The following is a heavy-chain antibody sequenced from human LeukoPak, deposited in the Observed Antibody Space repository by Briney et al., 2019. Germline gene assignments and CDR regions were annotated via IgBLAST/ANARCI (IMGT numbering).Heavy chain of an antibody. CDR3: ARDPGSSGWGTPPFDY. D-gene: IGHD6-19*01. J-gene: IGHJ4*02. CDR2: IKQDESEK. V-gene: IGHV3-7*01. CDR1: GFTFSSYW. Sequence: GGSLRLSCAASGFTFSSYWMSWVRQAPGKGLEWVANIKQDESEKYYVDSVKGRFTISRDIAKNSLYLQMNSLRAEDTAVYYCARDPGSSGWGTPPFDYWGQGTLVTVSS.